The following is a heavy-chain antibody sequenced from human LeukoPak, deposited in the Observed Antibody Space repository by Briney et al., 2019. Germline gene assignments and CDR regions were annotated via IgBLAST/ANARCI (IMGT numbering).Heavy chain of an antibody. CDR1: GFTFSNAW. J-gene: IGHJ4*02. CDR2: ISSSSSYI. V-gene: IGHV3-21*01. Sequence: GGSLRLSCATSGFTFSNAWMNWVRQAPGKGLEWVSSISSSSSYIYYADSVKGRFTISRDNAKNSLYLQMNSLRAEDTAVYYCARGYVDTAIHDYGDDYDYWGQGTLVTVSS. CDR3: ARGYVDTAIHDYGDDYDY. D-gene: IGHD5-18*01.